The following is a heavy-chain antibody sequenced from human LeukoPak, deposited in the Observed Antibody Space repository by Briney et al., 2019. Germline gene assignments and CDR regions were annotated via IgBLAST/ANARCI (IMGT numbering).Heavy chain of an antibody. CDR3: ARDYGDAFDI. CDR1: GFTFSGYW. V-gene: IGHV3-74*01. J-gene: IGHJ3*02. CDR2: INSDGSST. D-gene: IGHD3-16*01. Sequence: GGSLRLSCAASGFTFSGYWMQWVRQPQGKGLVWVSRINSDGSSTNYADSVKGRFTISRDNAKNTLYLQVNSLRAEDTAVYYCARDYGDAFDIWGQGTMVTVSS.